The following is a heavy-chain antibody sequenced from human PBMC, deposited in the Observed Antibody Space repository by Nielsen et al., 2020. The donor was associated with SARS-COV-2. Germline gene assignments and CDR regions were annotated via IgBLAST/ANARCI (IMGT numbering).Heavy chain of an antibody. Sequence: ETLSLTCTVSGGSISSYYWSWVRQAPGKGLEWVSVIYSGGSTYYADSVKGRFTISRDNSKNTLYLQMNSLRAEDTAVYYCAGAPRLGGAFDIWGQGTMVTVSS. J-gene: IGHJ3*02. V-gene: IGHV3-66*01. CDR3: AGAPRLGGAFDI. D-gene: IGHD1-26*01. CDR1: GGSISSYY. CDR2: IYSGGST.